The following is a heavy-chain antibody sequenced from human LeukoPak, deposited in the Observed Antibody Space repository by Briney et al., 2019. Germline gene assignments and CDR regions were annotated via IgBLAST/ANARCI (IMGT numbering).Heavy chain of an antibody. CDR3: AKLPRYTSSWYYFDY. V-gene: IGHV3-23*01. CDR1: GFTFISYA. CDR2: ISGSGGSI. D-gene: IGHD6-13*01. J-gene: IGHJ4*02. Sequence: PGGSLRLSCAASGFTFISYAMSGVRQAPWKGREWVLVISGSGGSIYYADSVKGRFTISRDNYKNTLHLQINSLRAEGTAVYYCAKLPRYTSSWYYFDYWGQGTLVTVSS.